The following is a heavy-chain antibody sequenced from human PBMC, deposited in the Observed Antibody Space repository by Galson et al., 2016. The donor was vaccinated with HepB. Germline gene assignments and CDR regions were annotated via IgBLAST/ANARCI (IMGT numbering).Heavy chain of an antibody. V-gene: IGHV5-51*01. J-gene: IGHJ3*02. CDR3: ARPGPTYYFVTYMESFDI. Sequence: QSGAEVKEPGESLKISCKGSGYTFTNYWIGWVRQMPGKRLEWMGIIYPGDSDTRYSPSFQGQVTISADKSFSTAYLQWSSLKASDTAMYYCARPGPTYYFVTYMESFDIWGQGTMVTVSS. CDR1: GYTFTNYW. D-gene: IGHD3-10*02. CDR2: IYPGDSDT.